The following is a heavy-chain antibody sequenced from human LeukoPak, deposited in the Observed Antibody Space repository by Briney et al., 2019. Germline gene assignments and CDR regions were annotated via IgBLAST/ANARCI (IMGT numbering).Heavy chain of an antibody. CDR2: IYYSGST. CDR1: DGSISSYY. J-gene: IGHJ6*02. D-gene: IGHD6-13*01. V-gene: IGHV4-59*01. Sequence: SETLSLTCTVSDGSISSYYWSWIRQPPGKGLEWIGYIYYSGSTNYNPSLKSRVTISVDTSKNQFSLKLSSVTAADTAVYYCARDRIAAAGTIRNGMDVWGQGTTVTVSS. CDR3: ARDRIAAAGTIRNGMDV.